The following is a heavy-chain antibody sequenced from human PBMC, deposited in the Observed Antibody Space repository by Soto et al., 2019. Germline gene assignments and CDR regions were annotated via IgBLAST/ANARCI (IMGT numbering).Heavy chain of an antibody. V-gene: IGHV3-23*01. J-gene: IGHJ6*02. CDR2: ISGSGGST. CDR1: GFTFSSYA. D-gene: IGHD6-13*01. CDR3: AKRKQQPEHYYYYGMDV. Sequence: EVQLLESGGGLVQPGGSLRLSCAASGFTFSSYAMSWVRQAPGKGLEWVSAISGSGGSTYYADSVKGRFTISRDNSKNTLYLQMNSLRAEYTAVYYCAKRKQQPEHYYYYGMDVWGQGTTVTVSS.